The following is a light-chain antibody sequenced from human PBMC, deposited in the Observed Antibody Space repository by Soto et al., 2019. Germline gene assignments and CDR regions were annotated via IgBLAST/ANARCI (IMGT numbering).Light chain of an antibody. CDR2: GAS. J-gene: IGKJ1*01. Sequence: EIVMTESPATPSVSTGERATLSCRASQSISSNSLAWYQQKPGQAPRLLIYGASSRAAGIPDRFSGSGSGTDFTLSISRLEPEDFAVYYCQNYGSSPRKFGQGTKVDIK. CDR1: QSISSNS. CDR3: QNYGSSPRK. V-gene: IGKV3-20*01.